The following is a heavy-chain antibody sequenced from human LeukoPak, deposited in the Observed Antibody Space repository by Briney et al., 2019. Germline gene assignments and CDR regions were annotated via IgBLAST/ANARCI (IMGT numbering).Heavy chain of an antibody. Sequence: GGSLRLSCAASGFTFSSYAMSWVRQAPGKGLEWVSAISGSGGSTHYADSVKGRFTISRDNSKNTLYLQMNSLRAEDTAVYYCAKSRGSSWTYDAFDIWGQGTMVTVSS. D-gene: IGHD6-13*01. V-gene: IGHV3-23*01. CDR1: GFTFSSYA. J-gene: IGHJ3*02. CDR2: ISGSGGST. CDR3: AKSRGSSWTYDAFDI.